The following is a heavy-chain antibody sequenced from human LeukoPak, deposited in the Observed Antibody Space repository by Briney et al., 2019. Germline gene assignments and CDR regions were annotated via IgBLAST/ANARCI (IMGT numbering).Heavy chain of an antibody. CDR1: GGTFSSYA. D-gene: IGHD7-27*01. V-gene: IGHV1-69*13. CDR3: VGGAPNWGFDF. J-gene: IGHJ4*02. Sequence: SVKVSCKASGGTFSSYAISWVRQAPGQGLEWMGGIIPIFGTANYAQKFQGRVTITADESTSTAYMELSSLRSEDTAVYYCVGGAPNWGFDFWGQGTLVTVSS. CDR2: IIPIFGTA.